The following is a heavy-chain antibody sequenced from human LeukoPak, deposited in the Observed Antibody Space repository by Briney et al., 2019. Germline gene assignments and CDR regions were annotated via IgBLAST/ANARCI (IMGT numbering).Heavy chain of an antibody. CDR2: IRASDGRT. CDR3: ARGWYGAPRSTFDI. V-gene: IGHV3-23*01. CDR1: GFTFRSSA. J-gene: IGHJ3*02. D-gene: IGHD2-15*01. Sequence: GGSLRLSCAASGFTFRSSAMSWVRQAPGKGLECVSSIRASDGRTYYGDSVEGRFTIFRDNSKNTLYLQMNSLRAEDTAVYYCARGWYGAPRSTFDIWGQGTMVTVSS.